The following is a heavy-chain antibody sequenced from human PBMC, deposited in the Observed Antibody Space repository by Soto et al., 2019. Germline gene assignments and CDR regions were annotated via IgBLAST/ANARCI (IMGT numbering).Heavy chain of an antibody. CDR1: GFTFINAW. J-gene: IGHJ4*02. D-gene: IGHD3-22*01. CDR2: IKSKTDGGTT. Sequence: GWSLRLSCASSGFTFINAWMSWVRQAPGKGLEWVGRIKSKTDGGTTDYAAPVKGRFTISRDDSKNTLYLQMNSLKTEDTAVYYCTTLPGVYYDSSGYYYGYDYWGQGTLVTVSS. CDR3: TTLPGVYYDSSGYYYGYDY. V-gene: IGHV3-15*01.